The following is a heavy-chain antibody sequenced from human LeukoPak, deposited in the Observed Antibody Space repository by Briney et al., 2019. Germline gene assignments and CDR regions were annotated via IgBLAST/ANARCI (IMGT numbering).Heavy chain of an antibody. J-gene: IGHJ4*01. CDR1: GFTFSSYA. CDR3: GSDPNGDYVGALGY. D-gene: IGHD2-8*01. V-gene: IGHV3-23*01. CDR2: ISGSGSNT. Sequence: PGGSLRLSCAASGFTFSSYAMSWVRQAPGKGLEWVSAISGSGSNTYYADSVKGRFTISRDNSQNTLYLQMNSLRAEDTAIYFCGSDPNGDYVGALGYWGRGTLVTVSS.